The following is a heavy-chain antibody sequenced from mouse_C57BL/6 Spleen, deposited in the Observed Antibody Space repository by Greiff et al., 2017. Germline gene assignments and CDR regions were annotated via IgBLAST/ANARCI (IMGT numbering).Heavy chain of an antibody. Sequence: EVQLQQSGAELVKPGASVKLSCTASGFTIKDYYMPWVKQRTEQGLEWIGRIDPEDGETKYAPKFQGKATITEDTSSNTAYLQLSSLTSEDTAVYYCARSYDCGLYAMDYWGQGTSVTVSS. CDR1: GFTIKDYY. D-gene: IGHD2-3*01. CDR2: IDPEDGET. J-gene: IGHJ4*01. V-gene: IGHV14-2*01. CDR3: ARSYDCGLYAMDY.